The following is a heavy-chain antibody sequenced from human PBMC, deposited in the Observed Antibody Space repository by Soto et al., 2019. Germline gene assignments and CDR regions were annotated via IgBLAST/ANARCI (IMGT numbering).Heavy chain of an antibody. CDR2: FSLSGTT. J-gene: IGHJ4*02. CDR1: GASITGSSY. D-gene: IGHD2-8*02. CDR3: ARGMTPPGAPAWYYFDS. Sequence: KTSETLSLTCTVSGASITGSSYWSWIRQPAGKGLEWIGRFSLSGTTNYNPSLRSRVTMSADVSKNQFSLRLTSVTAADMALYYCARGMTPPGAPAWYYFDSWGQGTLVTAPQ. V-gene: IGHV4-4*07.